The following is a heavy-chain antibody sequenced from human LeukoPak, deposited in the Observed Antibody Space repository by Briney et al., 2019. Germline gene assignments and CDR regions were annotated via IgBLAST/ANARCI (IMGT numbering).Heavy chain of an antibody. D-gene: IGHD3-3*01. CDR1: GYTFTGYY. V-gene: IGHV1-2*02. CDR3: ARGTGTEWANHYGDY. Sequence: GASVKVSCKASGYTFTGYYMHWVRQAPGQGLEWMGWINPNSGGTNYAQKFQGRVTMTRDTSISTAYMELSRLRSDDTAVYYCARGTGTEWANHYGDYWGQGTLVTVSS. J-gene: IGHJ4*02. CDR2: INPNSGGT.